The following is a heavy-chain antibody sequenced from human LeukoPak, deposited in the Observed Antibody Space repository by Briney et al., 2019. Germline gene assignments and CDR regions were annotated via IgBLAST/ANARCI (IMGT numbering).Heavy chain of an antibody. Sequence: GASVKVSCRASGYTFSTYGITWVRQAPGQGLEWMGWISGFDGRTNYAQTLQDRVTMTTDTSTSTAYMELRSLRSDDTAVYYCARDYYGSGSYTWGQGTLVTVSS. CDR2: ISGFDGRT. V-gene: IGHV1-18*01. CDR3: ARDYYGSGSYT. D-gene: IGHD3-10*01. CDR1: GYTFSTYG. J-gene: IGHJ5*02.